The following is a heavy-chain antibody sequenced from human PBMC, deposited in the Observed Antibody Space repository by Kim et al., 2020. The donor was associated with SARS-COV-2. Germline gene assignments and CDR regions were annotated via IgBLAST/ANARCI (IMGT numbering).Heavy chain of an antibody. CDR3: AKRGVTWDAFDV. Sequence: YHADSVKGRLTISRDNSKNTLYLQMSSLRVDDTAIYYCAKRGVTWDAFDVWGQGTMVTVSS. V-gene: IGHV3-23*01. J-gene: IGHJ3*01. D-gene: IGHD3-10*01.